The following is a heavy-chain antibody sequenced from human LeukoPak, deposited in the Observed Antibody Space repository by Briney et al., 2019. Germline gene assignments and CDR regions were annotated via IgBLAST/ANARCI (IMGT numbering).Heavy chain of an antibody. V-gene: IGHV4-61*02. Sequence: SETLSLTCTVSGGSISSGSYYWSWIRQPAGKGLEWLGRIYTSGSTNYNPSLKSRVTISVDTSKNQFSLKLSSVTAADTAVYYCASGEAARYQLLTLHYWGQGTLVTVSS. CDR2: IYTSGST. CDR1: GGSISSGSYY. J-gene: IGHJ4*02. D-gene: IGHD2-2*01. CDR3: ASGEAARYQLLTLHY.